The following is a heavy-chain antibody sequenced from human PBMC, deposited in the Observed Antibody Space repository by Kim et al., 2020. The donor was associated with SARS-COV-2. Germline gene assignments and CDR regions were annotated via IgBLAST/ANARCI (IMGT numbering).Heavy chain of an antibody. D-gene: IGHD4-4*01. J-gene: IGHJ4*02. CDR3: ARGPNYSPFDY. Sequence: DAAALVRGRFTISRDNDKNSLYLQMNSLRAEDTAVYYCARGPNYSPFDYWGQGTLVTVSS. V-gene: IGHV3-48*03.